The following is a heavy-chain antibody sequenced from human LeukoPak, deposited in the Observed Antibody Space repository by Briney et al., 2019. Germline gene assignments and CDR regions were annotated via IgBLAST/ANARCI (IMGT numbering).Heavy chain of an antibody. J-gene: IGHJ6*02. CDR1: GYTFANYW. CDR3: VRRGMDV. V-gene: IGHV5-51*01. Sequence: GESLKISCKGSGYTFANYWIAWVRQKPGKGLEWMGIIYPGDSDTRYSPSFQGQVTISADRSISTAYLQWGSLKASDTAIYYCVRRGMDVWGQGTTVTVSS. CDR2: IYPGDSDT.